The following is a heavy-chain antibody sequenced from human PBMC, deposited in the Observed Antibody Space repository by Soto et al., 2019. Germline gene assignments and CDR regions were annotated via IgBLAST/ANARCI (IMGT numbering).Heavy chain of an antibody. CDR2: ISWNSNTI. Sequence: EVHLVESGGGLVQPGRSMRLSCAASGFTFDNYAMHWVRQAPGKGLEWVSGISWNSNTIAYADSVKGRFTISRDNAKNSLYLQMNSVRAEDTAYYYCAKDTGPNWGQGTLVTVSS. J-gene: IGHJ4*02. V-gene: IGHV3-9*01. CDR1: GFTFDNYA. CDR3: AKDTGPN.